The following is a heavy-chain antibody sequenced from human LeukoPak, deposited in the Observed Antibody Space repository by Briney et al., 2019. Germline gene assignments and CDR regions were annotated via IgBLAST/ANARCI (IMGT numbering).Heavy chain of an antibody. CDR1: GGTFSSYA. CDR3: ARYASMITAGNWFDP. Sequence: SVKVSCKASGGTFSSYAISWVRQAPGQGLEWMGRIIPILGIANYAQKFQGRVTITADKSTSTAYMELSSLRSEDTAVYYCARYASMITAGNWFDPWGQGTLVTVSS. D-gene: IGHD3-16*01. J-gene: IGHJ5*02. CDR2: IIPILGIA. V-gene: IGHV1-69*04.